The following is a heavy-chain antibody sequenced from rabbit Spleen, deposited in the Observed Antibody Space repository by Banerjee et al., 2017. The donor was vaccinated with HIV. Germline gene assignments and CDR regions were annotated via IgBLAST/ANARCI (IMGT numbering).Heavy chain of an antibody. V-gene: IGHV1S40*01. D-gene: IGHD6-1*01. CDR3: ARDVGTYDYIDVYFNL. CDR1: GFSFSNKAV. Sequence: QSLEESGGDLVKPGASLTLTCKASGFSFSNKAVMCWVRQAPGKGLEWIGCIYTGNVKTYYASWAKGRFTISKSSSTTVTLQMTSLTAADTATYFCARDVGTYDYIDVYFNLWGQGTLVTVS. J-gene: IGHJ4*01. CDR2: IYTGNVKT.